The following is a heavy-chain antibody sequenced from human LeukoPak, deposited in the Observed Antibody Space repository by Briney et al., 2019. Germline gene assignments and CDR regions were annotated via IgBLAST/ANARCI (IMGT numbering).Heavy chain of an antibody. Sequence: SETLSLTCAVSGGSISGYFWSWIRQPPGEGLEWVGYIYYDGRIKYNPSLKSRVAISLDTSRNQFSLKLTSVTDADTALYYCARQSPQKGTPFDYWGQGTPVTVSS. V-gene: IGHV4-59*01. CDR3: ARQSPQKGTPFDY. CDR1: GGSISGYF. D-gene: IGHD3-10*01. CDR2: IYYDGRI. J-gene: IGHJ4*02.